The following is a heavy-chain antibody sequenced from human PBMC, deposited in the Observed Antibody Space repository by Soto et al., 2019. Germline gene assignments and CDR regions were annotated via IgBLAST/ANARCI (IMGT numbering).Heavy chain of an antibody. CDR1: GFTFSNYA. D-gene: IGHD6-19*01. CDR3: AKGRKSGWYWDALDI. J-gene: IGHJ3*02. CDR2: TSYDGNNE. V-gene: IGHV3-30*18. Sequence: GGSLRLSCAASGFTFSNYAMHWVRQAPGKGLEWVALTSYDGNNEYYTDSVKGRFTISRDNSKNTLYLQMNSLRAEDTAVYYCAKGRKSGWYWDALDIWGQGTMVTVSS.